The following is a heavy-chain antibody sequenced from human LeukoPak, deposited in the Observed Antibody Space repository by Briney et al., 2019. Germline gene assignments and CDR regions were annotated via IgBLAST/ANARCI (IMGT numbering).Heavy chain of an antibody. CDR2: ISASGGST. V-gene: IGHV3-23*01. J-gene: IGHJ4*02. Sequence: GGSLRLSCAASGFTFSSFATSWVRQAPGKGLEWVSGISASGGSTYYADSVKGRFTISRDNSKNALYLQMNSLRAEDTAVYYCAKGGYYERPWYFDYWGQGTLVTVSS. CDR3: AKGGYYERPWYFDY. CDR1: GFTFSSFA. D-gene: IGHD3-22*01.